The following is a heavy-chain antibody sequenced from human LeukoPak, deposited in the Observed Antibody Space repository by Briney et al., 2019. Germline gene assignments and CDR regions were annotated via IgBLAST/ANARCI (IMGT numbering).Heavy chain of an antibody. CDR1: RYTFTGYY. CDR3: ARPTLQTLGA. CDR2: ISAYNGNT. V-gene: IGHV1-2*02. Sequence: AASVKVSCKASRYTFTGYYMHWVRQAPGQGLEWMGWISAYNGNTNYAQKFQGRVTMTRDTSISTAYMDLSSLRSDDTAVYYCARPTLQTLGAWGQGTLVTVSS. J-gene: IGHJ5*02. D-gene: IGHD3-10*01.